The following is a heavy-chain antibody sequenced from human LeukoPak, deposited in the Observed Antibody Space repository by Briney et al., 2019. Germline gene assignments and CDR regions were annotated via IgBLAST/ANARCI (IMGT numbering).Heavy chain of an antibody. CDR3: ARAFYLTGYYPPGY. D-gene: IGHD3-9*01. CDR1: GGTFSSYA. CDR2: IIPIFGTA. Sequence: GASVKVSCKASGGTFSSYAISWVRQAPGQGLERMGGIIPIFGTANYAQKFQGRVTITADESTSTAYMELSSLRSEDTAVYYCARAFYLTGYYPPGYWGQGTLVTVSS. V-gene: IGHV1-69*13. J-gene: IGHJ4*02.